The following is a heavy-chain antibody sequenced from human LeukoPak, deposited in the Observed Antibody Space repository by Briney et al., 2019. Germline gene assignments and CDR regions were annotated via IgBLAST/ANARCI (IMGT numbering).Heavy chain of an antibody. D-gene: IGHD4-17*01. Sequence: GRSLRLSCAASGFTFSSYGMHWVRQAPGKGLEWVAVIWYDGSNKYYADSVKGRFTISRDNAKNSLYLQMNSLRAEDTAVYYCARDDYEVPYGMDVWGQGTTVTVSS. J-gene: IGHJ6*02. CDR3: ARDDYEVPYGMDV. CDR2: IWYDGSNK. CDR1: GFTFSSYG. V-gene: IGHV3-33*01.